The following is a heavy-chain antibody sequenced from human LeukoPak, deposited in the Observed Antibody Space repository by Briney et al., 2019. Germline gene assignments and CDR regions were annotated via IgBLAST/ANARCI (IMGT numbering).Heavy chain of an antibody. Sequence: GGSLRLSCAASGIIFNNAWMNWVRQAPGKGLEWVSSISSSSSYIYYADSVKGRFTISRDNAKNSLYLQMNSLRAEDTAVYYCARGEYSSSSPFDYWGQGTLVTVSS. D-gene: IGHD6-6*01. CDR3: ARGEYSSSSPFDY. V-gene: IGHV3-21*01. CDR1: GIIFNNAW. J-gene: IGHJ4*02. CDR2: ISSSSSYI.